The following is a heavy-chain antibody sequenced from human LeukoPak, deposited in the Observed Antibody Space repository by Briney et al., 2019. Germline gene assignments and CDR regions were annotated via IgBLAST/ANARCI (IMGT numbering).Heavy chain of an antibody. CDR2: ISGGSP. CDR1: GFTFSGDA. J-gene: IGHJ6*02. D-gene: IGHD2-2*01. CDR3: ARSSRPFTSGNFYFYGMDV. V-gene: IGHV3-64*01. Sequence: GGSLRLSCAASGFTFSGDAMPWVRQAPGKGLEYVSGISGGSPYYANSVKGRFTISRDNSKNTLNLQMGSLRTEDMAVYYCARSSRPFTSGNFYFYGMDVWGQGTTVTVSS.